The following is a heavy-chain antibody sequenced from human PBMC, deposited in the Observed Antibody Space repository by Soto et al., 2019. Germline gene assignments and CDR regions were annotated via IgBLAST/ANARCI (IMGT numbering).Heavy chain of an antibody. CDR2: IIPIFGTA. J-gene: IGHJ3*02. V-gene: IGHV1-69*01. CDR3: ARLPYYYDSIGAVRHI. D-gene: IGHD3-22*01. Sequence: VSCKASGGTVSSYAISWVRQAHGQGLEWMGGIIPIFGTANYAQKFQGRVTIAADESTSTAYMELSSLRSEDTAVYYCARLPYYYDSIGAVRHIWGQGTMVTVS. CDR1: GGTVSSYA.